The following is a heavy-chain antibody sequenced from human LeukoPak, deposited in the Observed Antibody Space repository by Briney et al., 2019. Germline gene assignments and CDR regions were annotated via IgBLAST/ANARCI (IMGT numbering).Heavy chain of an antibody. J-gene: IGHJ5*02. V-gene: IGHV5-51*01. CDR2: TYPGDSDT. D-gene: IGHD4-17*01. Sequence: GGSLKISCKGSGYNFPSYWLAWVRQMPGKGLEWMGITYPGDSDTRYSPSFQGQVTISADKSISTAYLQWSSLKASDTAMYYCARQLEYDYGDYVAWFDPWGQGTLVTVSS. CDR3: ARQLEYDYGDYVAWFDP. CDR1: GYNFPSYW.